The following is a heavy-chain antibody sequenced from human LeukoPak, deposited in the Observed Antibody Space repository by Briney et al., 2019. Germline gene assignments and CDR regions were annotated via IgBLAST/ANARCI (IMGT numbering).Heavy chain of an antibody. Sequence: PSQTLSLTCTVSGGSISSGGYYWSWIRQPPGKGLEWIGYIYHSGSTYYNPSLKSRVTISVDRSKNQFSLKLSSVSAADTAVYYCARGSGVHDDAFDIWGQGTMVTVSS. CDR3: ARGSGVHDDAFDI. J-gene: IGHJ3*02. D-gene: IGHD2-8*02. CDR2: IYHSGST. V-gene: IGHV4-30-2*01. CDR1: GGSISSGGYY.